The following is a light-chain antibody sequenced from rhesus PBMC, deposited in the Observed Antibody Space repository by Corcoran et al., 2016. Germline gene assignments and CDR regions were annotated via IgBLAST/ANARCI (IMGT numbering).Light chain of an antibody. V-gene: IGKV1-28*01. Sequence: DIQMTQSPSSLSSSVGDIVTITCRASQGISSYLNWFQQKPGEAPKLLIYAASSLESGVPSRFSGSGSGTEFTLTISSVQPEDYAAYYCLRRNSYPLTFDGGTKVEIK. CDR2: AAS. CDR1: QGISSY. CDR3: LRRNSYPLT. J-gene: IGKJ4*01.